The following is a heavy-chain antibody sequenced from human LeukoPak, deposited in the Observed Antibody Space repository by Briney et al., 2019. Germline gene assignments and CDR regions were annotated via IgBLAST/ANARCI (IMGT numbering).Heavy chain of an antibody. J-gene: IGHJ5*02. V-gene: IGHV1-18*01. CDR3: ARATTGCSSTSCYNRFDP. CDR2: ISAYNGNT. D-gene: IGHD2-2*01. Sequence: ASVKVSCKASGYTFTSYGISWVRQAPGQGLEWMGWISAYNGNTNYAQKLQGRVTMTTDTSTSTAYMELRSLRSDDTAVYYCARATTGCSSTSCYNRFDPWGQGTLVTVSS. CDR1: GYTFTSYG.